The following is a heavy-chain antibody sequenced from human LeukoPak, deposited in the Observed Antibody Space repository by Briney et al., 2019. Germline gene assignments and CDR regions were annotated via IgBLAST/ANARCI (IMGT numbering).Heavy chain of an antibody. J-gene: IGHJ4*02. CDR3: ATGYYDTSGHDY. CDR2: ISYDGSDR. Sequence: PGGSLRLSCAASGFTFGTYGMHWVRQAPGKGLEWVAFISYDGSDRYYTDSVKGRFTISRDNSKNTLYLQVNSLRAEDTAVYYCATGYYDTSGHDYWGQGTLVSVSA. V-gene: IGHV3-30*03. CDR1: GFTFGTYG. D-gene: IGHD3-22*01.